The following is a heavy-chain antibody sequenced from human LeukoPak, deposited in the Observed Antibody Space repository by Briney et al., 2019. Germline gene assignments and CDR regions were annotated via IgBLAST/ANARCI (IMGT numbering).Heavy chain of an antibody. CDR1: GFTFNTYW. CDR3: VRDAEGVTTFDC. Sequence: GGSLRLSCAASGFTFNTYWIHWVRQAPGKGLVWVSRINSDGSSTSYADSVEGRFTISRDNAKNTLYLQMNSLRAEDTAVYYCVRDAEGVTTFDCWGQGTLVTVSS. J-gene: IGHJ4*02. V-gene: IGHV3-74*01. CDR2: INSDGSST. D-gene: IGHD1-26*01.